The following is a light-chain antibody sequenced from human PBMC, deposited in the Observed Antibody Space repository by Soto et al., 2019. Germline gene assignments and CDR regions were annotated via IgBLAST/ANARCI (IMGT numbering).Light chain of an antibody. V-gene: IGKV3-20*01. Sequence: EIVLTQSPGPLSLSPGERATLSCRASQSFSSSYLAWYQQKPGQAPRLLIYGASSRATGIPDRFSGSGSGTDFTLTISSLEPEDFAVYYCQPYGSALFTFGPGTKVDVK. J-gene: IGKJ3*01. CDR2: GAS. CDR1: QSFSSSY. CDR3: QPYGSALFT.